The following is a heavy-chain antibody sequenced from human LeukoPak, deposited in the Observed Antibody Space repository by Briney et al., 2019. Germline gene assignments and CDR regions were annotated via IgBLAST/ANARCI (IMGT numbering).Heavy chain of an antibody. D-gene: IGHD6-13*01. J-gene: IGHJ1*01. CDR1: GFTLDDYT. CDR2: ISWDGGST. V-gene: IGHV3-43*01. CDR3: AKGSGLAAAGTPAEYFQH. Sequence: PGGSLRLSCAASGFTLDDYTMHWVRQAPGKGLEWVSLISWDGGSTYYADSVKGRFTISRDNSKNSLYLQMNSLRTEDTALYYCAKGSGLAAAGTPAEYFQHWGQGTLVTVSS.